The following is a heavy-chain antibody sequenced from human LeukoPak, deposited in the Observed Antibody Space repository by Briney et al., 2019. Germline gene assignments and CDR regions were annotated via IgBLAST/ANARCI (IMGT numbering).Heavy chain of an antibody. J-gene: IGHJ6*02. CDR3: ARSYYYGMDV. Sequence: SETLSLTCTVSGGSISSYYWSWIRQPPGKGLEWIGYIYYGGSTNYNPSLKSRVTISVDTSKNQFSLKLSSVTAADTAVYYCARSYYYGMDVWGQGTTVTVSS. CDR1: GGSISSYY. V-gene: IGHV4-59*08. CDR2: IYYGGST.